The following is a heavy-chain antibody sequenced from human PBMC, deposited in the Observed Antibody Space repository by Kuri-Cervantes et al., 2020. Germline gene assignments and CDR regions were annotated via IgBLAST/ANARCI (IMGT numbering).Heavy chain of an antibody. D-gene: IGHD6-6*01. CDR2: IWYDGSNK. V-gene: IGHV3-33*08. CDR1: GFTFSDYY. CDR3: ARGSSSFDY. J-gene: IGHJ4*02. Sequence: GESLKISCAASGFTFSDYYMSWIRQAPGKGLEWVAVIWYDGSNKYYADSVKGRFTISRDNSKNTLYLQMNSLRAEDTAVYYCARGSSSFDYWGQGTLVTVSS.